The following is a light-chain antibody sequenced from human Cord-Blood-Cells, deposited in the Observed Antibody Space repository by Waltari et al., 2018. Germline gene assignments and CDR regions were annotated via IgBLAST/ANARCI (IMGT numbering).Light chain of an antibody. CDR3: QQYNNWPPTWT. CDR2: GAS. V-gene: IGKV3-15*01. CDR1: RSVSSN. Sequence: EIVMTQSPATLSVSPGERATPPCRASRSVSSNLAWYQQKPGQAPRLLIYGASTRATGIPGSVSGGGSGTDCTRTIGCLQSEDFAVYYGQQYNNWPPTWTVGQEAKVEIK. J-gene: IGKJ1*01.